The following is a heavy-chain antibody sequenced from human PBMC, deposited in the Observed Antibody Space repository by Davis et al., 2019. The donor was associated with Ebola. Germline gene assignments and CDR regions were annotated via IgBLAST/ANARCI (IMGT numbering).Heavy chain of an antibody. V-gene: IGHV3-23*01. CDR3: VKVHRRVAIGSGGFDY. Sequence: PGGSLRLSCAASGFTFTSYAMSWVRQAPGQGLEWVSSISGSGDSTYFADSVKGRFTISRDNSKNMLYLQMSSLRAEDTAVYYCVKVHRRVAIGSGGFDYWGQGTLVTVSS. D-gene: IGHD3-3*01. J-gene: IGHJ4*02. CDR1: GFTFTSYA. CDR2: ISGSGDST.